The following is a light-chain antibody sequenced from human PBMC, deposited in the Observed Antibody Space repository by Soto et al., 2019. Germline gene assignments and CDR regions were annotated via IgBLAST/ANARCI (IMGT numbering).Light chain of an antibody. CDR2: EVS. V-gene: IGLV2-14*01. Sequence: QSVLTQPASVSGSPGQSITISCTGTSSDVGGCKYVSWYQQYPGKGPKLMIYEVSNRPSGVSNRFSGSKSGNTASLTISGLQAEDEAYYFCCSSAPESTYVCGTGTKV. CDR3: CSSAPESTYV. CDR1: SSDVGGCKY. J-gene: IGLJ1*01.